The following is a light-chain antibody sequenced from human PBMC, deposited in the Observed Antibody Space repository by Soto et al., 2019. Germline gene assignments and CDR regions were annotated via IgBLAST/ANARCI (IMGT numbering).Light chain of an antibody. Sequence: DIVMTQSPDSLAVSLGERATINCKSSQSVLYSSNNQNYLAWYQQNPGQPPKLLIYWASTRESGVPDRFSGSGSGTDFTLTINSLQAEDVAVYYCQQYYNTPFTFGPGTKVYIK. J-gene: IGKJ3*01. CDR1: QSVLYSSNNQNY. CDR2: WAS. V-gene: IGKV4-1*01. CDR3: QQYYNTPFT.